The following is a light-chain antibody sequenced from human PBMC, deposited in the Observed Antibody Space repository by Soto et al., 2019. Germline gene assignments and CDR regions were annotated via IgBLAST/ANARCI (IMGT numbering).Light chain of an antibody. J-gene: IGKJ5*01. V-gene: IGKV1-9*01. CDR1: QGIGSY. Sequence: IQLTQSPSSLSASVGDRVTITCRASQGIGSYLAWYQQKPGKAPKFLIYGTSTLQSGVPSRFSGSGSGTEFTLTISSLQPEDFAVYYCQQRSNWLSITFGQGTRLEIK. CDR3: QQRSNWLSIT. CDR2: GTS.